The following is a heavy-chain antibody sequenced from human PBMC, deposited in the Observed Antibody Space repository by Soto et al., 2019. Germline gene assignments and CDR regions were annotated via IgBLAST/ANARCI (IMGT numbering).Heavy chain of an antibody. CDR2: ISGSYGKT. V-gene: IGHV3-23*01. D-gene: IGHD1-26*01. CDR3: ARWSFLDY. CDR1: GFSFSSDR. J-gene: IGHJ4*02. Sequence: EVQLLESGGGLVRPGGSLRFSCTASGFSFSSDRLSWLRQAPGKGRVWFTNISGSYGKTYYADSVKGRFSISIDTSKTTLYLEMTSLRVEDTTVYYCARWSFLDYRGQGTRVTVS.